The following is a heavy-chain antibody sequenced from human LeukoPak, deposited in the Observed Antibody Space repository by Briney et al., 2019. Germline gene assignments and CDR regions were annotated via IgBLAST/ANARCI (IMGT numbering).Heavy chain of an antibody. CDR3: ARGVTMVRGVIIVNWFDP. V-gene: IGHV4-30-2*01. D-gene: IGHD3-10*01. Sequence: SQTLSLTCTVSGGSISSGGHYWSWIRQPPGKGLEWIGYIYHSGSTYYNASLKSRVTISVDRSKNQFSLKLSSVTAADTAVYYCARGVTMVRGVIIVNWFDPWGQGTLVTVSS. J-gene: IGHJ5*02. CDR1: GGSISSGGHY. CDR2: IYHSGST.